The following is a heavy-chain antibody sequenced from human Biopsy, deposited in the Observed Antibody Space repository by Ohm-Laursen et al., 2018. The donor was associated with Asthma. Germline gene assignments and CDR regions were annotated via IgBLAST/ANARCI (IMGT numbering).Heavy chain of an antibody. CDR2: IWYDGSNK. V-gene: IGHV3-33*01. Sequence: SLRLSCSASGFTFSSYGMHWVRQAPGKVLEWVAVIWYDGSNKYYADSVKGRFTISRDNSKNTLYLQMNSLRAEDTAVYYCARKARHGDYDFDYWGQGTLVTVSS. CDR3: ARKARHGDYDFDY. D-gene: IGHD4-17*01. J-gene: IGHJ4*02. CDR1: GFTFSSYG.